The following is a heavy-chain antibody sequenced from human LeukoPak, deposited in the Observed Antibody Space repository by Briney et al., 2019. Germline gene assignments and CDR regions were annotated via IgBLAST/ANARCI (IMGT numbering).Heavy chain of an antibody. J-gene: IGHJ5*02. CDR3: ATGLFYDSSGYITPFDP. D-gene: IGHD3-22*01. Sequence: ASVKVSCKASGYTFTSYDINWVRQATGQGLEWMGWMNPNSGNTGYAQKFQGRVTITRNTSISTAYMELSSLRSEDTAVYYCATGLFYDSSGYITPFDPWGQGTLVTVSS. CDR2: MNPNSGNT. V-gene: IGHV1-8*03. CDR1: GYTFTSYD.